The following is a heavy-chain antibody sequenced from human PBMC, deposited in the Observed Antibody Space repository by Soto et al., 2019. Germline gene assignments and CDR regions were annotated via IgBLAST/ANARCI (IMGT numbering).Heavy chain of an antibody. CDR1: GFTFSSYS. V-gene: IGHV3-21*01. CDR2: ISSSSSYI. D-gene: IGHD3-16*01. J-gene: IGHJ3*02. CDR3: ARDPTWGEDAFDI. Sequence: EVQLVESGGGLVKPGGYLRLSCAASGFTFSSYSMNWVRQAPGKGLEWVSSISSSSSYIYYADSVKGRFTIARDNAKNSLYLQMNSVRAEDTAVYYCARDPTWGEDAFDIWGQGTMVTVSS.